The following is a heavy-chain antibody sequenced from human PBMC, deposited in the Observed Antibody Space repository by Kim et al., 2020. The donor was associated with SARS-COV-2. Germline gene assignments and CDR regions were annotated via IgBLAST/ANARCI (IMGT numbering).Heavy chain of an antibody. CDR2: IYSGGST. J-gene: IGHJ4*02. D-gene: IGHD3-9*01. V-gene: IGHV3-53*01. CDR1: GFTVSSNY. Sequence: GGSLRLSCAASGFTVSSNYMSWVRQAPGKGLEWVSVIYSGGSTYYADSVKGRFTISRDNSKNTLYLQMNSLRAEDTAVYYCARVPPYYDILTGYPYYFDYWGQGTLVTVSS. CDR3: ARVPPYYDILTGYPYYFDY.